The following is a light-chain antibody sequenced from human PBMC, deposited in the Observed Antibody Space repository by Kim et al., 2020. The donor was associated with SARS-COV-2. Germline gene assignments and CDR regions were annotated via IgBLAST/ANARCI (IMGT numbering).Light chain of an antibody. CDR3: EQWNSYPHGYT. Sequence: AIQLTQSPSSLSASVGDRVTITCRASQGISSALAWYQQKPGKAPKLLIYDASSLESGVPSRFSGSGSGTDFTLTISSLQPEDFATYDWEQWNSYPHGYTFGQGTKLEI. V-gene: IGKV1-13*02. CDR2: DAS. CDR1: QGISSA. J-gene: IGKJ2*01.